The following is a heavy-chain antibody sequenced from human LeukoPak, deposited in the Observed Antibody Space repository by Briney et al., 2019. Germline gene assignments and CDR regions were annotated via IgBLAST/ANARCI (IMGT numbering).Heavy chain of an antibody. J-gene: IGHJ4*02. Sequence: GGSLRLSCAASGFTFSSYAMSWVRQAPGKGLEWVSAISGSGGSTYYADSVKGRFTISRDNSKNTLYLQMNSLRAEDTAVYYCAKAPYYDFWSGSPIFDYWGQGTLVTVFS. CDR3: AKAPYYDFWSGSPIFDY. D-gene: IGHD3-3*01. CDR1: GFTFSSYA. CDR2: ISGSGGST. V-gene: IGHV3-23*01.